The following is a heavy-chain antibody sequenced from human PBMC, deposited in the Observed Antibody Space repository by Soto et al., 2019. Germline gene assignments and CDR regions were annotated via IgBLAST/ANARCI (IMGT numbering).Heavy chain of an antibody. CDR2: ISGNGDST. CDR1: GFTFSTYT. Sequence: GGSLRLSCAASGFTFSTYTMNWVRQAPGKGLEWVSGISGNGDSTYYADSVKGRFTISRDNSKNTLFLQMNSLRAEDTAVYYCARDYSNKGFDYWGQGTLVTVSS. J-gene: IGHJ4*02. CDR3: ARDYSNKGFDY. D-gene: IGHD5-18*01. V-gene: IGHV3-23*01.